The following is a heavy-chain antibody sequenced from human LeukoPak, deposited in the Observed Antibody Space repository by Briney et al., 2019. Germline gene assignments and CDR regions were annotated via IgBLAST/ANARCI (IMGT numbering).Heavy chain of an antibody. J-gene: IGHJ3*02. CDR1: GFSFSTYS. Sequence: PGGSLRLSCAASGFSFSTYSMNWVRQAPGKGLEWASYISSSSSTIYYADSVKGRFTISRDNAKNSLYLQMDSLRAEDTAVYYCARVMPYSSSWTSDAFDIWGQGTMVTVSS. CDR2: ISSSSSTI. CDR3: ARVMPYSSSWTSDAFDI. D-gene: IGHD6-13*01. V-gene: IGHV3-48*01.